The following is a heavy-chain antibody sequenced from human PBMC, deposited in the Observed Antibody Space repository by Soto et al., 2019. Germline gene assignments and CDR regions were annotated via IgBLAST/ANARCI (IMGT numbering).Heavy chain of an antibody. Sequence: PGESLKISCKGSGYGFTSYWNSWVRQMPGKGLEWMGRIDPSDSYTNYSPSFQGHVTISADKSISTAYLQWSSLKASETAMYYCARHPGYSYGYNDYYAMDVWGQGTTVTVSS. CDR2: IDPSDSYT. D-gene: IGHD5-18*01. V-gene: IGHV5-10-1*01. J-gene: IGHJ6*02. CDR1: GYGFTSYW. CDR3: ARHPGYSYGYNDYYAMDV.